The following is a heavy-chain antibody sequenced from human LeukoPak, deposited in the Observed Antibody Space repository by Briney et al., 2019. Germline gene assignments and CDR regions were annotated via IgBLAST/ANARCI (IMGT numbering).Heavy chain of an antibody. Sequence: PSETLSLTCTVSGGSISSYYWSWIRLPPGKGLEWIGYIYYSGSTNYNPSLKSRVTISVDTSKNQFSLKLSSVTAADTAVYYCARHDGRFLEWLLFDYWGQGTLVTVSS. CDR3: ARHDGRFLEWLLFDY. CDR1: GGSISSYY. CDR2: IYYSGST. J-gene: IGHJ4*02. D-gene: IGHD3-3*01. V-gene: IGHV4-59*08.